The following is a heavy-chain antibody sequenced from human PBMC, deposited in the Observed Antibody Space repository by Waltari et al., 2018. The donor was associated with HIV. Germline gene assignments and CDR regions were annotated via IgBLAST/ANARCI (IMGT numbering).Heavy chain of an antibody. CDR3: ARRRKWNALLLDA. J-gene: IGHJ4*02. CDR2: VSQSSRV. D-gene: IGHD1-1*01. Sequence: QVQLQQWGPGLLKPPDTLSLTCAVYGGSFSGFYWTWVRQPPGRPLEWLGEVSQSSRVSLYPSVNSRAVLSVDTSKNQFSLELRSVTVADTALYFCARRRKWNALLLDAWGQGTLVTVAS. CDR1: GGSFSGFY. V-gene: IGHV4-34*02.